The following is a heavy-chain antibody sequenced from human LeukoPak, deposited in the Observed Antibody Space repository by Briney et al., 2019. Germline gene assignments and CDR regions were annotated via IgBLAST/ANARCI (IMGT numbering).Heavy chain of an antibody. D-gene: IGHD3-22*01. V-gene: IGHV4-34*01. Sequence: PSETLSLTCAVYGGSFSGYYWSWIRQPPGKGLEWIGSIDYSGNTYYNPSLKSRVTISGDTSKNQFSLRLSSVTAADTAVYYCARVGGITMIVVLIGDAFDIWGQGTMVTVSS. CDR2: IDYSGNT. CDR1: GGSFSGYY. CDR3: ARVGGITMIVVLIGDAFDI. J-gene: IGHJ3*02.